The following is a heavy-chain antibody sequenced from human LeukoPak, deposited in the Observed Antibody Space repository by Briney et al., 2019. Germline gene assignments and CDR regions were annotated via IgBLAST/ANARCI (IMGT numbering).Heavy chain of an antibody. D-gene: IGHD6-13*01. V-gene: IGHV4-39*07. CDR2: IYYSGST. Sequence: SETLSLTCTVSGGSISSSSYYWGWLRQPPGKGLEWIGSIYYSGSTYYNPSLKSRVTISVDTSKNQFSLKLSSVTAADTAVYYCARDFGSSWYAGYYYTVWTSGAKGPRSPSP. J-gene: IGHJ6*02. CDR1: GGSISSSSYY. CDR3: ARDFGSSWYAGYYYTVWTS.